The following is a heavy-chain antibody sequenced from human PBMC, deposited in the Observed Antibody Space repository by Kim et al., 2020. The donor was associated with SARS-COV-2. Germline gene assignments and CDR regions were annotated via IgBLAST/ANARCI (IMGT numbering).Heavy chain of an antibody. CDR1: GGSISSGGYY. CDR3: ARDPLKDPVSLGYYYYYGMDL. CDR2: IYYSGST. Sequence: SETLSLTCTVSGGSISSGGYYWSWIRQHPGKGLEWIGYIYYSGSTYYNPSLRSRVTIPVDTSKNQFSLKLSAVPAAGTAVYYCARDPLKDPVSLGYYYYYGMDLWGQGTTVTVSS. V-gene: IGHV4-31*03. J-gene: IGHJ6*02.